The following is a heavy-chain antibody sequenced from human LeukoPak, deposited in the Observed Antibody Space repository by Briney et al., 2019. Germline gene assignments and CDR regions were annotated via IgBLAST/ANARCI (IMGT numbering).Heavy chain of an antibody. CDR3: AREGFLEWLSHTRAFDI. Sequence: NASETLSLTCTVSGGSISSYYWSWIRQPRGKGLEWIGYIYYSGSTNYNPSLKSRVTISVDTSKNQFSLKLSSVTAADTAVYYCAREGFLEWLSHTRAFDIWGQGTMVTVSS. CDR2: IYYSGST. V-gene: IGHV4-59*01. CDR1: GGSISSYY. J-gene: IGHJ3*02. D-gene: IGHD3-3*01.